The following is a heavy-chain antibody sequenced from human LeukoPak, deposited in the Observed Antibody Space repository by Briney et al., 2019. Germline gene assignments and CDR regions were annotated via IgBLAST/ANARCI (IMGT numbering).Heavy chain of an antibody. CDR2: ISGSGGTT. Sequence: GGSLRLSCAASGFTFSSYAMSWVRQGPGKGLEWVSAISGSGGTTYYADSVKGRFTISRDNSKNTLYLQMNSLRAEDTAVYYCAKRIAAVPYYYYGMDVWGQGTTVTVCS. CDR1: GFTFSSYA. V-gene: IGHV3-23*01. D-gene: IGHD6-13*01. CDR3: AKRIAAVPYYYYGMDV. J-gene: IGHJ6*02.